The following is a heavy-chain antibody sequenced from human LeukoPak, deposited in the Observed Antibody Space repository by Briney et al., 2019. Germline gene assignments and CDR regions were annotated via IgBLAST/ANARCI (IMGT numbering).Heavy chain of an antibody. V-gene: IGHV4-59*01. D-gene: IGHD5-18*01. CDR3: ARDKQPGDY. CDR1: GNSISPYY. Sequence: SETLSLTCTVSGNSISPYYWGWIRQPPGKGLEWIGYIYYSGDTTYNPSLKSRVTISVDTSKNQFSLKLSSVTAADTAVYYCARDKQPGDYWGQGALVTVSS. J-gene: IGHJ4*02. CDR2: IYYSGDT.